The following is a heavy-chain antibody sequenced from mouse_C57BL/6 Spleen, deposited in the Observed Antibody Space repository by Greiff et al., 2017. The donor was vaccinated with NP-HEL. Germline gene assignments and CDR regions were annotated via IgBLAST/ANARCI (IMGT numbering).Heavy chain of an antibody. CDR2: IDPSDSYT. D-gene: IGHD4-1*02. CDR3: APTGPFDY. V-gene: IGHV1-50*01. CDR1: GYTFTSYW. J-gene: IGHJ2*01. Sequence: QVQLQQPGAELVKPGASVKLSCKASGYTFTSYWMQWVKQRPGQGLEWIGEIDPSDSYTNYNQKFKGKATLTVDTSSTTAYMQLSSLTTEDSAVYYCAPTGPFDYWGQGTTLTVAS.